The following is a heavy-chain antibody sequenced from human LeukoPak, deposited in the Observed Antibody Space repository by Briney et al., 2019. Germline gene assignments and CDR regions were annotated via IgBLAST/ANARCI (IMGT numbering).Heavy chain of an antibody. CDR1: GFTFSTFS. V-gene: IGHV3-21*01. D-gene: IGHD3-22*01. CDR3: AKGSRSYDSSGYRAFDI. CDR2: LSSTGTYI. J-gene: IGHJ3*02. Sequence: GSLRLSCAASGFTFSTFSMNWVRQSPGKGLEWVSSLSSTGTYIYYADSVKGRFTISRDNAKNSLYLQMNSLRAEDTAVYYCAKGSRSYDSSGYRAFDIWGQGTMVTVSS.